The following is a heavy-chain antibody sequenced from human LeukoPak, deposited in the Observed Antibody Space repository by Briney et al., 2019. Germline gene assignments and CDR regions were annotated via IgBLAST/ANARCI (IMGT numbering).Heavy chain of an antibody. J-gene: IGHJ4*02. CDR2: ISRSGDST. V-gene: IGHV3-23*01. CDR1: GFRFSNYG. CDR3: ARNRPAGYDYDYGFELRH. D-gene: IGHD4/OR15-4a*01. Sequence: GGPLRLSCAASGFRFSNYGMNWVRQAPGKGLEWVSAISRSGDSTYYAASVKGRFTISRDNSENTLFLQMNSLRADDTAVYFCARNRPAGYDYDYGFELRHWGQGTLVTVSS.